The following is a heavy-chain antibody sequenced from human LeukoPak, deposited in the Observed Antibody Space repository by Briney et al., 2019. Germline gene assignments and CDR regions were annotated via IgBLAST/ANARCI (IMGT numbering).Heavy chain of an antibody. V-gene: IGHV1-69*05. J-gene: IGHJ4*02. CDR3: ARGLIPLYYFDY. CDR2: IIPIFGTA. Sequence: SVKVSCKASGGTFSSYAISWVRQAPGQGLEWMGGIIPIFGTANYAQRFQGRVTITTDESTSTAYMELSSLRSEDTAVYYCARGLIPLYYFDYWGQGTLVTVSS. CDR1: GGTFSSYA. D-gene: IGHD2-8*01.